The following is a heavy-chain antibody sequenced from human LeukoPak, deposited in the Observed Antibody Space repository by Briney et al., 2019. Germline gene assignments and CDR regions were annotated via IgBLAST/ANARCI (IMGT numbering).Heavy chain of an antibody. CDR3: AKGTPGSGWYLWYYYYGMDV. V-gene: IGHV3-53*01. J-gene: IGHJ6*02. Sequence: GGSLGLSCAASGFTVSSNYMSWVRQAPGKGLEWVSVIYSGGSTYYADSVKGRFTISRDNSKNTLYLQMNSLRAEDTAVYYCAKGTPGSGWYLWYYYYGMDVWGQGTTVTVSS. CDR1: GFTVSSNY. D-gene: IGHD6-19*01. CDR2: IYSGGST.